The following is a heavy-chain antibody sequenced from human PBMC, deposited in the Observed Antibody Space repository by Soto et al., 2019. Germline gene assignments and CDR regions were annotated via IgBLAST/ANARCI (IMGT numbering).Heavy chain of an antibody. CDR2: ISWDGGST. CDR1: GFTFDDYT. J-gene: IGHJ6*02. Sequence: TGGSLRLSCAASGFTFDDYTMHWVRQAPGKGLEWVSLISWDGGSTYYADSVKGRFTISRDNSKNSLYLQMNSLRTEDTALYYCAKDIQSTVEPKDYYYGMDVWGQGTTVTVSS. D-gene: IGHD6-19*01. CDR3: AKDIQSTVEPKDYYYGMDV. V-gene: IGHV3-43*01.